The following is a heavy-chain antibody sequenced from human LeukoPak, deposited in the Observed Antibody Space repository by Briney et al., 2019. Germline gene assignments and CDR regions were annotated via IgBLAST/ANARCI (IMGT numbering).Heavy chain of an antibody. CDR1: GFTFSSYG. CDR2: IWYDGSNK. Sequence: GGSLRLSCAASGFTFSSYGMHWVRQAPGKGPEWVAVIWYDGSNKYYADSVKGRFTISRDNSKNTLYLQMNSLRAEDTAVYYYARDEEGTLDPWGQGTLVTVSS. V-gene: IGHV3-33*01. D-gene: IGHD3-10*01. CDR3: ARDEEGTLDP. J-gene: IGHJ5*02.